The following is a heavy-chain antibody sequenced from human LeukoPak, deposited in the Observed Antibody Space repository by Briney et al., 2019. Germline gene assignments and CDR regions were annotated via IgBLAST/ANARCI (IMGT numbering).Heavy chain of an antibody. CDR3: ARGATGLDY. CDR1: GFTFSSYS. Sequence: GGSLRLSCAASGFTFSSYSMNWVRPAPGKGLEWVSSISINSSYIYYADSVKGRFTNSRDNAKNSLYPQMSSLRAEDTAVYYCARGATGLDYWGQGTLVTVSP. J-gene: IGHJ4*02. D-gene: IGHD1-26*01. CDR2: ISINSSYI. V-gene: IGHV3-21*01.